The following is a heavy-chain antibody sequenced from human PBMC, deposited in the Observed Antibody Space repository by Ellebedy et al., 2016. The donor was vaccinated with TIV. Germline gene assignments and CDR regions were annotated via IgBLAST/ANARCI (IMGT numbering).Heavy chain of an antibody. D-gene: IGHD2-8*01. J-gene: IGHJ4*02. V-gene: IGHV3-30*03. Sequence: GESLKISCAASGFTFSSYGMHWVRQAPGKGLEWVAVISYDGSNKYYADSVKGRFTISRDNSKNTLYLQMNSLRAEDTAVYYCARGQLMVYAYWGQGTLVTVSS. CDR3: ARGQLMVYAY. CDR2: ISYDGSNK. CDR1: GFTFSSYG.